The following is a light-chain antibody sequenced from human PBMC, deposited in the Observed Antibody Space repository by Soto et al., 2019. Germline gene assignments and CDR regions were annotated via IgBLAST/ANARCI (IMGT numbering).Light chain of an antibody. CDR2: DAS. Sequence: EIVLTQSPATLSLSPGERATLSCSASQSVSSYLAWYQQKPGQAPRLLIYDASNRATGIPARFSGSGSRTDFTLTISSLEPEDFAVYYCQRRSNWSTFGVGTQVEIK. CDR3: QRRSNWST. CDR1: QSVSSY. V-gene: IGKV3-11*01. J-gene: IGKJ4*01.